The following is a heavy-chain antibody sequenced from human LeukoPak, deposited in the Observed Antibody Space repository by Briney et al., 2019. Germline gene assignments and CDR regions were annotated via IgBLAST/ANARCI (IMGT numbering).Heavy chain of an antibody. CDR2: IYYSGST. Sequence: PSETLSLTCTVSGGSISSSSYYWGWIRQPPGKGLEWIGSIYYSGSTYYNPSLRSRVTISVDTSKNQFSLKLSSVTAADTAVYYCARHPTYYYDSSGYFYYYYYYMDVWGKGTTVTVSS. J-gene: IGHJ6*03. CDR1: GGSISSSSYY. CDR3: ARHPTYYYDSSGYFYYYYYYMDV. V-gene: IGHV4-39*01. D-gene: IGHD3-22*01.